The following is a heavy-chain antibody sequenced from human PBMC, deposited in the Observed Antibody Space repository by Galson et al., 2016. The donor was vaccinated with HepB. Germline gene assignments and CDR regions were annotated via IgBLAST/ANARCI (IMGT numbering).Heavy chain of an antibody. CDR1: GFTFSDSY. V-gene: IGHV3-11*06. D-gene: IGHD2-2*01. CDR3: VPYCGSSSCHVNTLEF. Sequence: SLRLSCAASGFTFSDSYMSWVRQAPGKGLEWVSYISDSSRYTNYATSVKGRFTISRDNAKNSLFLQMNSLRAEDTAVYYCVPYCGSSSCHVNTLEFWGQGTLVTVSS. CDR2: ISDSSRYT. J-gene: IGHJ4*02.